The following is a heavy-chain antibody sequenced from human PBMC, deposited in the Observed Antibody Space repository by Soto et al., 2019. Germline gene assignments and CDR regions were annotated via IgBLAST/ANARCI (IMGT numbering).Heavy chain of an antibody. D-gene: IGHD1-26*01. CDR2: VYYSGSI. V-gene: IGHV4-31*03. CDR1: GGSISSGGHY. Sequence: QVQLQESGPGLVKPSQTLSLTCTVSGGSISSGGHYWSWIRQHPGQGLEWIGYVYYSGSINYNPSLKSRLTLSVDTSKKQFALKLSSVTAADTAVYYCARGTLIVGGYYFDNWAREPWSPSPQ. J-gene: IGHJ4*02. CDR3: ARGTLIVGGYYFDN.